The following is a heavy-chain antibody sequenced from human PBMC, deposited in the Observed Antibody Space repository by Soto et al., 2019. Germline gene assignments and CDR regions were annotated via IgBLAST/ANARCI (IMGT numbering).Heavy chain of an antibody. CDR3: ARGRYCLTGRCFPNWFDS. D-gene: IGHD7-27*01. CDR1: GDSISNLDYF. V-gene: IGHV4-30-4*01. J-gene: IGHJ5*01. Sequence: SEILSLTCSVSGDSISNLDYFWAWIRQPPGQALEYIGYIYKSATTYYNPSFESRVAISVDTSKSQFSLNVTSVTAADTAVYFCARGRYCLTGRCFPNWFDSWGQGALVTVSS. CDR2: IYKSATT.